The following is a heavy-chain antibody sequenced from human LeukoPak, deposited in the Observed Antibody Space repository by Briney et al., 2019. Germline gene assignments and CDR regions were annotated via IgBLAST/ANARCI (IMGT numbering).Heavy chain of an antibody. CDR3: ASRPHLYCSGGSCYSRYYYYGMDV. CDR1: GGSISSGSYY. J-gene: IGHJ6*02. D-gene: IGHD2-15*01. Sequence: PSETLSLTCTVSGGSISSGSYYWGWIRQPPGKGLEWIGSIYYSGSTYYNPSLKSRVTISVDTSKNQFSLKLSSVTAADTAVYYCASRPHLYCSGGSCYSRYYYYGMDVWGQGTTVTVSS. CDR2: IYYSGST. V-gene: IGHV4-39*01.